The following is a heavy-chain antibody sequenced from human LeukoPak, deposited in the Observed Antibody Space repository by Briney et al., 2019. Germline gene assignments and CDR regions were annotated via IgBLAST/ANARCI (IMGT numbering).Heavy chain of an antibody. Sequence: GASVKVSCKXSGGTFSSYAISWVRQAPGQGLEWMGGIIPIFGTANYSQKFQGRVTITTDESTNTAYMELSSLRSEDTAVYYCARGDSSGAPIVYWGQGTLVTVSS. CDR2: IIPIFGTA. CDR3: ARGDSSGAPIVY. D-gene: IGHD3-22*01. J-gene: IGHJ4*02. CDR1: GGTFSSYA. V-gene: IGHV1-69*05.